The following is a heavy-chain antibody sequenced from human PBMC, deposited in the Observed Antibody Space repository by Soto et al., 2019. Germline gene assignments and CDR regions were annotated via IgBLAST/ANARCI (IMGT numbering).Heavy chain of an antibody. J-gene: IGHJ4*02. CDR2: MNPNNGDT. CDR3: ARHSGYDYVFDY. D-gene: IGHD5-12*01. V-gene: IGHV1-2*02. CDR1: GYTFTGYY. Sequence: QVQLVQSGAEVKKPGASVKVSCKASGYTFTGYYIHWVRQAPGQGLEWMGWMNPNNGDTIFAQKFQGRVTMTRDTSTSTAYMELSSLRFDDTAVYFCARHSGYDYVFDYWGRGTLVTVSS.